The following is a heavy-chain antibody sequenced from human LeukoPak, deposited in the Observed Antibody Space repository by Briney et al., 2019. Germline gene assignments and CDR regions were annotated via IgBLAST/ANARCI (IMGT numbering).Heavy chain of an antibody. CDR3: AAGGYGSGNWFDP. CDR2: IYYSGST. CDR1: GGSISSGGYY. D-gene: IGHD3-10*01. Sequence: PSETLSLTCTVSGGSISSGGYYWSWIRQHPGKGLEWIGYIYYSGSTYYNPSLKSRVTISVDTSKNQFSLKLSSVTAADTAVYYCAAGGYGSGNWFDPWGQGTLVTVSS. V-gene: IGHV4-31*03. J-gene: IGHJ5*02.